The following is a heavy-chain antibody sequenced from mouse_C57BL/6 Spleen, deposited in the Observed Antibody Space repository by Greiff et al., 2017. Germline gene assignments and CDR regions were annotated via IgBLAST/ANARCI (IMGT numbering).Heavy chain of an antibody. D-gene: IGHD2-2*01. CDR2: IDPSDSET. CDR3: AREGVFYYGYDGGFAY. CDR1: GYTFTSYW. Sequence: QVQLQQPGAELVRPGSSVKLSCKASGYTFTSYWMHWVKQRPIQGLEWIGNIDPSDSETHYNQKFKDKATLTVDKSSSTAYMQLSSLTSEDSAVYYYAREGVFYYGYDGGFAYWGQGTLVTVSA. J-gene: IGHJ3*01. V-gene: IGHV1-52*01.